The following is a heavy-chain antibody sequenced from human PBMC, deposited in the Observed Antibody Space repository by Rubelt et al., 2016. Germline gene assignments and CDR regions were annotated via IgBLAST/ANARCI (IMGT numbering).Heavy chain of an antibody. CDR1: GGSISSSNYY. CDR2: INHRGST. V-gene: IGHV4-39*07. J-gene: IGHJ5*02. D-gene: IGHD6-6*01. Sequence: QVQLQESAPGLVKPSETLSLTCAVSGGSISSSNYYWGWIRQPPGKGLEWIGEINHRGSTTYNPSLKSRVTISVDTSRNQVSLKLNSVTAADTAIYFCAGEWLGSGSSYDHWCQGTLVTVSS. CDR3: AGEWLGSGSSYDH.